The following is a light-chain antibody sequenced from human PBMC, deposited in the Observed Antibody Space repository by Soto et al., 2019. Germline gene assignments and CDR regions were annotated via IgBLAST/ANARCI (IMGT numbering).Light chain of an antibody. CDR3: SSYTSSNTPYV. J-gene: IGLJ1*01. V-gene: IGLV2-14*01. CDR2: EVS. CDR1: SSDLGRYNY. Sequence: ALTQPASLSGSPGPSITISCPGTSSDLGRYNYVSWYQQHPGKAPKLMIYEVSNRPSGVSNRFSGSKSANTASLTISGLQAEDEADYYCSSYTSSNTPYVFGTGTKVTVL.